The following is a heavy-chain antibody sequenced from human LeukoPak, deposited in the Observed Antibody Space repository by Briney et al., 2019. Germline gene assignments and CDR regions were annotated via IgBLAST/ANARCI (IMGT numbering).Heavy chain of an antibody. CDR2: TYYRSKWYN. CDR1: GDRVSTDTAA. J-gene: IGHJ3*02. CDR3: ARTDRDYFDTSDFDAFDI. D-gene: IGHD3-22*01. Sequence: SQTLSLTFGISGDRVSTDTAAWNWLRQSPSRGLEWLGRTYYRSKWYNDYAESVKGRITVNADTSRNQISLHLNFVIPEDTAVYYCARTDRDYFDTSDFDAFDIWGQGTPVTVSS. V-gene: IGHV6-1*01.